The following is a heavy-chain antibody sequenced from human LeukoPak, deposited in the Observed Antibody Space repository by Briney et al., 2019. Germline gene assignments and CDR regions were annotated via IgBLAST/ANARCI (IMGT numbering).Heavy chain of an antibody. CDR2: ISYDGSNK. D-gene: IGHD6-19*01. Sequence: GRSLRLSCAASGFTFSSYGMHWVRQAPGKGLEWVAVISYDGSNKYYADSVKGRFTISRDNSKNTLYLQMNSLRAEDTAVYYCAKNGLGQWLVPFDYWAREPWSPSPQ. V-gene: IGHV3-30*18. CDR3: AKNGLGQWLVPFDY. CDR1: GFTFSSYG. J-gene: IGHJ4*02.